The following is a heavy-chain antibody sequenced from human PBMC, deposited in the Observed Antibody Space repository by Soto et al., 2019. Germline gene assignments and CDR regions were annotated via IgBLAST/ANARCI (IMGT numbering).Heavy chain of an antibody. D-gene: IGHD2-21*02. CDR1: GFTFSSYG. V-gene: IGHV3-30*18. CDR3: AKGLAYCGGDCYSHFDL. Sequence: QVQLVESGGGVVQPGRSLRLSCAASGFTFSSYGMHWVRQAPGKGLEWVAVISYDGSNKYYADSVKGRFTISRDNSKNTLYLQMNSLRAEDTAVYYCAKGLAYCGGDCYSHFDLWRRGTLVTVSS. CDR2: ISYDGSNK. J-gene: IGHJ2*01.